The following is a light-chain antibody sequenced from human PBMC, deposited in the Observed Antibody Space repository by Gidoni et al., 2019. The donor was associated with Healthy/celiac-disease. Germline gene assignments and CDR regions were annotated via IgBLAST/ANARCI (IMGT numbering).Light chain of an antibody. CDR2: DAS. CDR3: QQRSNWLVT. Sequence: IVLTQSPATLSLSPGERATLSCRASQSVSSYLAWYQQKPGQAPRLLIYDASNRATGIPARFSGSGSGTDFTLTISSLEPEDFAVYYCQQRSNWLVTIGQGTKREIK. V-gene: IGKV3-11*01. J-gene: IGKJ2*01. CDR1: QSVSSY.